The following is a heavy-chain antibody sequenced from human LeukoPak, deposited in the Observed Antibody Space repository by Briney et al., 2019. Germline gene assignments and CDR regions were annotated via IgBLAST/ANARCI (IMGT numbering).Heavy chain of an antibody. CDR3: ARVGDRIAVAFFDY. J-gene: IGHJ4*02. V-gene: IGHV3-7*01. D-gene: IGHD6-19*01. CDR2: IKQDGSEK. Sequence: PGGSLRLSCAASGFTFSSYWMSWVRQAPGKGLEWVANIKQDGSEKYYVDSVKGRFTISRDNAKNSLYLQMNSLRAEDTAVYYCARVGDRIAVAFFDYWGQGTLVTVSS. CDR1: GFTFSSYW.